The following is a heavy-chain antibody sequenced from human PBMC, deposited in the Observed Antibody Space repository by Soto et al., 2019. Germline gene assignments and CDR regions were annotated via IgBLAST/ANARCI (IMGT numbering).Heavy chain of an antibody. CDR1: GFTFSNAW. Sequence: EVQLVESGGGLVKPGGSLRLSCAASGFTFSNAWMSWVRQAPGKGLEWVGRIKSKTDGGTTDYAAPVKGRFTISRDDSKNTLYLQMNSLKTEDTAVYYCTTDLYDILTGYYYAASTEGSYYYMDVWGKGTTVTVSS. J-gene: IGHJ6*03. CDR2: IKSKTDGGTT. D-gene: IGHD3-9*01. V-gene: IGHV3-15*01. CDR3: TTDLYDILTGYYYAASTEGSYYYMDV.